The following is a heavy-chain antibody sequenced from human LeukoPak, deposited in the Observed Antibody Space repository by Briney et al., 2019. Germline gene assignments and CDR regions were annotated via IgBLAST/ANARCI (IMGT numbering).Heavy chain of an antibody. CDR3: VRDALEGYYSYYYMDV. V-gene: IGHV4-59*11. CDR1: GGPIISHY. D-gene: IGHD1-1*01. J-gene: IGHJ6*03. CDR2: ISNSGST. Sequence: SETLPLTCSVSGGPIISHYWSWIRQPPGKGLEWIGYISNSGSTDYNPSLRSRVTISINTSKNQFSLKLSSVTAADSAVYYCVRDALEGYYSYYYMDVWGRGTTVIVSS.